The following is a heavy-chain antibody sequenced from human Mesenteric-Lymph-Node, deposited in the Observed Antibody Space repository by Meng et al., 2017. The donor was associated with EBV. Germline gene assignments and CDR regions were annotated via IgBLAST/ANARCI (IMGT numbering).Heavy chain of an antibody. V-gene: IGHV3-21*01. CDR2: ISSTSIYI. Sequence: GQLVESGGGLVEPGGSLRLSCAASGFTFNTYSMDWVRQAPGKGLEWVSSISSTSIYIKYADSLKGRFTISRDNGKNTLYLQMNSLRVEDTAIYYCARDYGSGSHFDYWGRGSLVTVAS. CDR3: ARDYGSGSHFDY. CDR1: GFTFNTYS. D-gene: IGHD3-10*01. J-gene: IGHJ4*02.